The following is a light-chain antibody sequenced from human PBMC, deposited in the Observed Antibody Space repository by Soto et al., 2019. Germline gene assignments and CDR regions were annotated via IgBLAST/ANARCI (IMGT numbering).Light chain of an antibody. CDR1: TRAVTSDYY. Sequence: QAVVTQEPSLTVSPGGTVTLTCALTTRAVTSDYYPNWFQRKPGQALRTLIYRTNNKHSWTPARFSGSLLGGKAALTLSGVQPEDEADYYCVLLCSGEWVFGGGTKLTV. J-gene: IGLJ3*02. CDR2: RTN. CDR3: VLLCSGEWV. V-gene: IGLV7-43*01.